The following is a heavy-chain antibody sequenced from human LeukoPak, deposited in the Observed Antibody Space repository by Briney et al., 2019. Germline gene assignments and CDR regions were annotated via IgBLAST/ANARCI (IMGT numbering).Heavy chain of an antibody. CDR3: ARGSPDGAFDI. CDR1: GGSISRDSYY. Sequence: SETLSLSCTGSGGSISRDSYYWSWIRQPAGKGLEWIGYIYYSGSTNYNPSLKSRVTISVDTSKNQFSLKLSSVTAADTAVYYCARGSPDGAFDILGQGTMVTVSS. V-gene: IGHV4-61*10. CDR2: IYYSGST. J-gene: IGHJ3*02.